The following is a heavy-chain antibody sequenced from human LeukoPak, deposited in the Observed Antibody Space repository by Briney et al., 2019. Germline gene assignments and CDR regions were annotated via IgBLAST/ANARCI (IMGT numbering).Heavy chain of an antibody. Sequence: GGSLRLSCAASGFTFSSYAMSWVRQAPGKGLEWVSAISGSGGSTYYADSVKGRFTISRDNSKNTQYLQMNSLRAEDTAVYYCAKVYDSSGYLFDYWGQGTLVTVSS. CDR3: AKVYDSSGYLFDY. J-gene: IGHJ4*02. CDR1: GFTFSSYA. D-gene: IGHD3-22*01. V-gene: IGHV3-23*01. CDR2: ISGSGGST.